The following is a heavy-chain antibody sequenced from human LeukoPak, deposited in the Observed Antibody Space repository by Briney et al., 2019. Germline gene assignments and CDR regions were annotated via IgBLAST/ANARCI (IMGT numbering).Heavy chain of an antibody. V-gene: IGHV3-30*18. J-gene: IGHJ4*02. CDR3: AKDWSDYGGDY. CDR1: GFTFSSYG. D-gene: IGHD1-26*01. Sequence: GGSLRLSCAASGFTFSSYGMHWVRQAPGKGLEWVAVISYDGSNKYYADSVKGRFTISRDNSKNTLYLQMNSLRAEDTAVYYCAKDWSDYGGDYWGQGTLVTVSS. CDR2: ISYDGSNK.